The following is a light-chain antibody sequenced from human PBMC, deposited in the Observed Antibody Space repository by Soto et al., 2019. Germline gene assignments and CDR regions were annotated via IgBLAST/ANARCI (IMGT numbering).Light chain of an antibody. CDR2: KAS. V-gene: IGKV1-5*03. CDR3: QQYHIYSGT. J-gene: IGKJ1*01. CDR1: QTIDSW. Sequence: DIQMTQSPSTLSASVGDRVTITCRASQTIDSWLAWYQQRPGKPPNLLIYKASTLASGVPTRFNGSGSGTEFTLTINSLQHDDFATYYCQQYHIYSGTFXQGTKLDIK.